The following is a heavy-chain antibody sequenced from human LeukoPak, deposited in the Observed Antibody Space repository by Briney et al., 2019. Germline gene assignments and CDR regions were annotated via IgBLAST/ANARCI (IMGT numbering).Heavy chain of an antibody. D-gene: IGHD3-22*01. CDR3: ARKGDHYDRSGYFHYFDY. Sequence: AGGSLRLSCAASGFAFSNYWMNWVRQAPGKGLEWVSSIKEDGGERYYVDSVRGRFTISRDNAKNSLLLQMNSLRVEDTAVYYCARKGDHYDRSGYFHYFDYWGQGALLTVSS. CDR2: IKEDGGER. CDR1: GFAFSNYW. V-gene: IGHV3-7*01. J-gene: IGHJ4*02.